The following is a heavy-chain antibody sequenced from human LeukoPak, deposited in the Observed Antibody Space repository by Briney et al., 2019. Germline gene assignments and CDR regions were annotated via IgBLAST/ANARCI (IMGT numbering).Heavy chain of an antibody. CDR1: GFTFTNYG. CDR2: IWYDGSNK. J-gene: IGHJ3*02. Sequence: QSGGSLRLSCAASGFTFTNYGMSWVRQAPGKGLEWVAVIWYDGSNKYYADSVKGRFTISRDNSKNTLYLQMNSLRAEDTAVYYCAGDPVRGVIIGAFDIWGQGTMVTVSS. CDR3: AGDPVRGVIIGAFDI. V-gene: IGHV3-33*08. D-gene: IGHD3-10*01.